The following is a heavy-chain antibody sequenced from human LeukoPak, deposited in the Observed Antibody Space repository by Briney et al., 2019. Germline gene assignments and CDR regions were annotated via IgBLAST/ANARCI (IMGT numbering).Heavy chain of an antibody. J-gene: IGHJ6*02. V-gene: IGHV3-48*03. CDR3: AKGPYYGSGSSYYYYGLDV. D-gene: IGHD3-10*01. CDR2: ISSSGSTI. CDR1: GFTFSSYE. Sequence: GGSLRLSCAASGFTFSSYEMNWVRQAPGKGLEWVSYISSSGSTIYYTDSVKGRFTISRDNSKNTLYLQMNSLRAEDTAVYYCAKGPYYGSGSSYYYYGLDVWGQGTTVTVSS.